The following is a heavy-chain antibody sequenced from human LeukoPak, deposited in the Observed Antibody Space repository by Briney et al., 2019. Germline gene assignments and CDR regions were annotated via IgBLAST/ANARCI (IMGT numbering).Heavy chain of an antibody. J-gene: IGHJ6*02. D-gene: IGHD5-24*01. CDR3: ARPIQAYYYGVDV. V-gene: IGHV1-18*01. CDR2: INPYNGNP. Sequence: ASVKDSCKASGYTFTTYGVVWVRQAPGQGLEWMGWINPYNGNPNYAEKFQGRVTMTTDTSATTAYMELRSLRSADTAVYYCARPIQAYYYGVDVWGQGTTVTVSS. CDR1: GYTFTTYG.